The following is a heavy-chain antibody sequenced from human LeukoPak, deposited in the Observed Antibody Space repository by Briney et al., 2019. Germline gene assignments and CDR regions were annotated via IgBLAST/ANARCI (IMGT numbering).Heavy chain of an antibody. V-gene: IGHV3-74*01. Sequence: QAGGSLRLSCAASGFTFSSYWIHWVRQAPGKGLVWVSRINSDGSTTNYADSVKGRFTISRDNTKNTLYLQMNSLRAEDTAMYYCATSRTFDYWGQGTLVTVSS. CDR1: GFTFSSYW. CDR3: ATSRTFDY. D-gene: IGHD1-1*01. CDR2: INSDGSTT. J-gene: IGHJ4*02.